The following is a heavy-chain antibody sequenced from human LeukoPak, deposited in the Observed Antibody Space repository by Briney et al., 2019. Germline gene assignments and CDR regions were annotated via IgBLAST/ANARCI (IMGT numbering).Heavy chain of an antibody. CDR1: GYTFTSYA. CDR3: ARDLVEIPRWGYNPYFDY. Sequence: ASVKVSCKASGYTFTSYAMNWVRQAPGQGLEWMGWINANTGNPTYAQGFTGRFVFSLDTSVSTAYLQISSLRAEDTAVYYCARDLVEIPRWGYNPYFDYWGKGTLVTVSS. CDR2: INANTGNP. V-gene: IGHV7-4-1*02. D-gene: IGHD5-24*01. J-gene: IGHJ4*02.